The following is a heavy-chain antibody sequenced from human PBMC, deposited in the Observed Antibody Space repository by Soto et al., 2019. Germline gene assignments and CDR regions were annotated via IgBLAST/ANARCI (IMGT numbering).Heavy chain of an antibody. CDR2: IIPIFGTA. V-gene: IGHV1-69*12. J-gene: IGHJ4*02. Sequence: QVQLVQSGAEVKKPGSSVKVSCKASGGTFSSYAISWVRQAPGQGLEWMGGIIPIFGTANYAQKFQGRVTITADESTSTAYMELSSLRSEDTAVYYCARSRGFRYYDFWSGYSFDYWGQGTLVTVSS. CDR3: ARSRGFRYYDFWSGYSFDY. CDR1: GGTFSSYA. D-gene: IGHD3-3*01.